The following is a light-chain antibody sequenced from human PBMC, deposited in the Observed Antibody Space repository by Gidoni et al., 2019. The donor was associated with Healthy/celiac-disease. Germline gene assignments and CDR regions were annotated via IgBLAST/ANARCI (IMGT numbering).Light chain of an antibody. CDR2: WAS. CDR1: PSVLYSSNNKNY. CDR3: QQYYSTLWT. J-gene: IGKJ1*01. V-gene: IGKV4-1*01. Sequence: DIVMTQSPDSLAVSLGERATIHCKSSPSVLYSSNNKNYLAWYQQKPGQPPRLLMYWASTRETGIPDRFSGSGSGTDFTLTISSLQAEDVAVYYCQQYYSTLWTFGQGTKVEIK.